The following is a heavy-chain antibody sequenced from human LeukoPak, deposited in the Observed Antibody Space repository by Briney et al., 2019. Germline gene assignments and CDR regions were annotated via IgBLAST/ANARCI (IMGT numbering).Heavy chain of an antibody. CDR2: IYYSGST. D-gene: IGHD6-19*01. CDR1: GGSISSGDYY. J-gene: IGHJ5*02. V-gene: IGHV4-61*08. Sequence: SETLSLTCTVSGGSISSGDYYWRWIRQPPGKGLEWIGYIYYSGSTNYNPSLKSRVTISVDTSKNQFSLKLSSVTAADTAVYYCAKTKGAVAAHTWFDPWGQGTLVTVSS. CDR3: AKTKGAVAAHTWFDP.